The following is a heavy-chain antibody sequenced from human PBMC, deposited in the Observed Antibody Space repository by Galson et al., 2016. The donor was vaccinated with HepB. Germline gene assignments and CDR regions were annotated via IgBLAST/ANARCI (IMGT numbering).Heavy chain of an antibody. D-gene: IGHD1-14*01. J-gene: IGHJ6*02. CDR2: TYYRSQWSH. V-gene: IGHV6-1*01. Sequence: CAISGDSVSSNSAGWNWIRRSPSRGLEWLGRTYYRSQWSHDYAPSVRGRLFLYADTSKNQFSMQLNSVTLEDTAVYYCTRVNHLGRGMNVWGQGTTVTVSS. CDR1: GDSVSSNSAG. CDR3: TRVNHLGRGMNV.